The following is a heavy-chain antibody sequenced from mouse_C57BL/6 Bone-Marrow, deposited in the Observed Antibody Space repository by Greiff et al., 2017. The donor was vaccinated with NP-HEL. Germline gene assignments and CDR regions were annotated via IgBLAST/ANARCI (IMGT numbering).Heavy chain of an antibody. J-gene: IGHJ2*01. CDR3: ARVAGLGKKDY. CDR1: GYTFTSYW. D-gene: IGHD2-2*01. CDR2: IDPSDSYT. V-gene: IGHV1-59*01. Sequence: QVQLKQPGAELVRPGTSVKLSCKASGYTFTSYWMHWVKQRPGQGLEWIGVIDPSDSYTNYNQKFKGKATLTVDTSSSTAYMQLSSLTSEDSAVYYCARVAGLGKKDYWGQGTTLTVSS.